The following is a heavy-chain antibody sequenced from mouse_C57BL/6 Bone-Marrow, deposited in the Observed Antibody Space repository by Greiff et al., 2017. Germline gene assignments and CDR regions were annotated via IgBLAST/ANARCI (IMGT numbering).Heavy chain of an antibody. V-gene: IGHV1-9*01. Sequence: VQLQQSGAELMKPGASVKLSCKATGYTFTGYWIEWVKQRPGHGLEWIGEILPGSGSTNYTEKFKGKATFTADTSSNTAYMQLSSLTTEDSAIYYGARLATMVTTWLAYWGQGTLVTVSA. CDR3: ARLATMVTTWLAY. D-gene: IGHD2-2*01. J-gene: IGHJ3*01. CDR1: GYTFTGYW. CDR2: ILPGSGST.